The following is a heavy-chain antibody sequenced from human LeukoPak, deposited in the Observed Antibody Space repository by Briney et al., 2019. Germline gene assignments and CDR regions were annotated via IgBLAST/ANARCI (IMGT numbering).Heavy chain of an antibody. Sequence: GGSLRLSCAASGFTFSSYAMTWVRQAPGKGLEWVSAISGTAATTYNADSVKGRFTISRDNSKNTLYLQMSSLRAEDTAVYYCAKGHSSGWYAVDWGQGTLVTVSS. D-gene: IGHD6-19*01. V-gene: IGHV3-23*01. CDR1: GFTFSSYA. J-gene: IGHJ4*02. CDR2: ISGTAATT. CDR3: AKGHSSGWYAVD.